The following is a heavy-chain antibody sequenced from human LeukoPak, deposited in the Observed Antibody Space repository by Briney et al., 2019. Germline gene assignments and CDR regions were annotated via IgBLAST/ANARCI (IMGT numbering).Heavy chain of an antibody. CDR1: GYTFTGYY. CDR3: ASGYDSSGYTLDY. V-gene: IGHV1-2*02. Sequence: WASVKVSCKASGYTFTGYYMHWVRQAPGQGLEWMGWINPNSGGTNYAQKFQGRVTMTRDTSISTAYMELSRLRSDDTAVYYCASGYDSSGYTLDYWGQGTLVTVSS. D-gene: IGHD3-22*01. CDR2: INPNSGGT. J-gene: IGHJ4*02.